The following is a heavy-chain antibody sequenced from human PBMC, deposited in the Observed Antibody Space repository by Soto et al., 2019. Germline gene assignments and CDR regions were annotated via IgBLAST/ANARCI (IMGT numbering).Heavy chain of an antibody. CDR2: ISSNGGRT. D-gene: IGHD1-7*01. J-gene: IGHJ1*01. CDR3: AKYSELPYEAYLQQ. Sequence: GGSLRLSCAASGFTFSVYAMSWVRQAPGKGLEWVSAISSNGGRTFYADSLRGRFTISRDNSKSALYLQMNNLRAEDTAIYYCAKYSELPYEAYLQQGGQGTLVTVSS. V-gene: IGHV3-23*01. CDR1: GFTFSVYA.